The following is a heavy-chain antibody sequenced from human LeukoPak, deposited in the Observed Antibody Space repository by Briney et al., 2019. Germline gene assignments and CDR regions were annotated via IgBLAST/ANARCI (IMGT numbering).Heavy chain of an antibody. CDR1: GSYW. CDR3: VSFYETY. J-gene: IGHJ4*02. CDR2: INSDGSWI. Sequence: GGSLRLSCAASGSYWMHWVRQAPGKGLVWVSHINSDGSWISYADSVKGRFTISKDNAKNTVYLQMNNLRAEDTAVYYCVSFYETYWGRGTLVTVSS. V-gene: IGHV3-74*01. D-gene: IGHD2/OR15-2a*01.